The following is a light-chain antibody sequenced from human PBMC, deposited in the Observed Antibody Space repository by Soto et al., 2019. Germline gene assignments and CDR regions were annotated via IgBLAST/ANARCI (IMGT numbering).Light chain of an antibody. CDR2: EVS. J-gene: IGLJ1*01. CDR3: SVYTSTSTLYV. Sequence: QSVLTQPASVSGSPGQSITISCTGTSSDVGGYNYVSWYQQHPGKAPKVIIFEVSNRPSGVSNRFSGSKSGNTASLIISGLQDEDEADYYCSVYTSTSTLYVFGTGTKVTVL. CDR1: SSDVGGYNY. V-gene: IGLV2-14*01.